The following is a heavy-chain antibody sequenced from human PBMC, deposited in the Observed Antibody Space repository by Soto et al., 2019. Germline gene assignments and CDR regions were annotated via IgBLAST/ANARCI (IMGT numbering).Heavy chain of an antibody. D-gene: IGHD2-2*01. CDR1: GFSLSTSGVG. CDR2: IYWNDDK. CDR3: ARRNASGSSTSCPSYGMDV. Sequence: SGPTLVNPTQTLTLTCTFSGFSLSTSGVGVGWIRRPPGKALEWLALIYWNDDKRYSPSLKSRLTITKDTSKNQVVLTMTNMDPVDTATYYCARRNASGSSTSCPSYGMDVWGQGTTVTVSS. V-gene: IGHV2-5*01. J-gene: IGHJ6*02.